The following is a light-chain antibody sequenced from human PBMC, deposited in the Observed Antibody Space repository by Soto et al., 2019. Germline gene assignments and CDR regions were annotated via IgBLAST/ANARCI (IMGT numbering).Light chain of an antibody. CDR3: QPYNNWPLT. V-gene: IGKV3-15*01. J-gene: IGKJ4*01. CDR1: QSVTNT. Sequence: IVMTQSPATLSVSPGERVTISCRASQSVTNTLAWYQHKPGQAPRLLISYASRGATGIPSRFSGSGSGTDFTLTINSLQSEDFAVYYCQPYNNWPLTFGGGTKVDIK. CDR2: YAS.